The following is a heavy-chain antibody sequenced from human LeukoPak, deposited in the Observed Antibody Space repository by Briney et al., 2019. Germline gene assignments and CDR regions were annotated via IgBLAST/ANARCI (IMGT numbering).Heavy chain of an antibody. Sequence: GGSLRLSCAASGFTFSSYVMPWVRQAPGKGLEWVAVIWYDGSNKYYADSVKGRFTISRDNSKNTLYLQMNSLRAEDTAVYYCARTNTRYHQGGYIDYWGQGTLVTVSS. CDR3: ARTNTRYHQGGYIDY. D-gene: IGHD3-22*01. J-gene: IGHJ4*02. CDR2: IWYDGSNK. V-gene: IGHV3-33*01. CDR1: GFTFSSYV.